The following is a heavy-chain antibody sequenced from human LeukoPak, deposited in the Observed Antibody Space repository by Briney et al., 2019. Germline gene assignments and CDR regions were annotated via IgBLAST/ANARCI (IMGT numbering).Heavy chain of an antibody. J-gene: IGHJ4*02. D-gene: IGHD3-9*01. Sequence: GRSLRLSCAASGFTFSSYAMHWVRQAPGKGLEWVAVISYDGSNKYYADSVKGRFTISRDNSKNTLYLQMNSLRAEDTAVYYCARELSDILTGYFDYWGQGTLVTVSS. V-gene: IGHV3-30*01. CDR2: ISYDGSNK. CDR3: ARELSDILTGYFDY. CDR1: GFTFSSYA.